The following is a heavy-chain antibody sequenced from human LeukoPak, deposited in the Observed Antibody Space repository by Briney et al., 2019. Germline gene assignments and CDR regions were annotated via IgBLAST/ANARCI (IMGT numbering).Heavy chain of an antibody. J-gene: IGHJ4*02. CDR3: ARTHSSGYYFSWAY. D-gene: IGHD3-22*01. CDR2: IYYSGST. V-gene: IGHV4-59*01. Sequence: SSETLSLTCTVSGGSISSYYWSWIRQPPGKGLEWIGYIYYSGSTNYNPSLKSRVTISVDTSKNQFSLKLSSVTAADTAVYYCARTHSSGYYFSWAYWGQGTLVTVSS. CDR1: GGSISSYY.